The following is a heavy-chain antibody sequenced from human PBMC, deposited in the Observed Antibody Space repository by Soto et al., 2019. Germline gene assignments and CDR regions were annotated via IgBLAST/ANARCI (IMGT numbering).Heavy chain of an antibody. Sequence: QLQLQESGPGLVKPSETLSLICSVSGVSISGSSYYWGWIRQPPGKGLEWIGSIYYSGQTCYNPSLKSRVTISVDRSKNQFSLNLTSVTATDTAFYYCARHGSSWGQGTLVTVSS. CDR3: ARHGSS. CDR2: IYYSGQT. V-gene: IGHV4-39*01. CDR1: GVSISGSSYY. J-gene: IGHJ5*02.